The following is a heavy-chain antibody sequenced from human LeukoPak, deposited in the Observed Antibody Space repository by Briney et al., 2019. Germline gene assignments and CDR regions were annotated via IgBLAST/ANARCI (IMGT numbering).Heavy chain of an antibody. Sequence: ASEKVSCKASGYTFTSFFMHWVRQAPGQGLEWMGIINSRGGSATSAQRFQGRLTVTRDTSTSTVYMELSSLTSEDTAVYYCARDYHGSGSLTTFDSWGQGTLVTVSS. CDR2: INSRGGSA. D-gene: IGHD3-10*01. V-gene: IGHV1-46*01. J-gene: IGHJ4*02. CDR1: GYTFTSFF. CDR3: ARDYHGSGSLTTFDS.